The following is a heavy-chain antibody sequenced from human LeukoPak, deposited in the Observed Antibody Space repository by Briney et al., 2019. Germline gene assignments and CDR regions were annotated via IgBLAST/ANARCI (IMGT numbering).Heavy chain of an antibody. J-gene: IGHJ4*02. D-gene: IGHD6-19*01. V-gene: IGHV1-2*02. Sequence: ASVKVSCKASGYTFTGHYIHWVRQAPGQGLEWMGWINPNSGATKYEQKFQGGVTMTRDTSISTAYMELSRLISEDTAVYYCAKWRGYASDWSGPFDDWGQGTLVTVSS. CDR1: GYTFTGHY. CDR2: INPNSGAT. CDR3: AKWRGYASDWSGPFDD.